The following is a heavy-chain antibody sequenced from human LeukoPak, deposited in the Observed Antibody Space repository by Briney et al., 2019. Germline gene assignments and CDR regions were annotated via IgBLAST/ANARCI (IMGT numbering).Heavy chain of an antibody. Sequence: GASVKVSCKAAGGTFSSYAISWVRQAPGQGLEWMGGIIPIFGTANYAQKFQGRVTITTDESTSTAYMEVSSLRSEDTAVYYCAREGPHGGNFDYWGQGTLVTVSS. J-gene: IGHJ4*02. CDR3: AREGPHGGNFDY. D-gene: IGHD4-23*01. CDR1: GGTFSSYA. V-gene: IGHV1-69*05. CDR2: IIPIFGTA.